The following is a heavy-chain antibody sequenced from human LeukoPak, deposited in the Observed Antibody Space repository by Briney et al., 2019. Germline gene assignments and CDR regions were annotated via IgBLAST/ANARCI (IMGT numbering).Heavy chain of an antibody. CDR1: GFTLSSYA. V-gene: IGHV3-64D*09. CDR3: VKDSSSWPYYFDF. CDR2: ISSDGGTT. Sequence: GGSLRLSCSASGFTLSSYAMRWVRQAPGKGLESVSAISSDGGTTFYADSMKGIFTISRDNSKNTLFLQMSSLRADDTAVYYCVKDSSSWPYYFDFWGQGTLVTVSS. D-gene: IGHD6-13*01. J-gene: IGHJ4*02.